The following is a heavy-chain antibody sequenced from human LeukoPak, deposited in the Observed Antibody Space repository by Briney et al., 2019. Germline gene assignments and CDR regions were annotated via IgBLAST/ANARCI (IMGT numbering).Heavy chain of an antibody. Sequence: SGTLSLTCTVSGGSISSYYWTWIRQPPGKGLEWIGYIYYSGSTNYNPSLKSRVTMSVDSSKNQFSLKLSSVTAADTAVYYCARFCGGGSCVDYWGQGTLVTVPS. J-gene: IGHJ4*02. CDR1: GGSISSYY. CDR3: ARFCGGGSCVDY. V-gene: IGHV4-59*08. CDR2: IYYSGST. D-gene: IGHD2-15*01.